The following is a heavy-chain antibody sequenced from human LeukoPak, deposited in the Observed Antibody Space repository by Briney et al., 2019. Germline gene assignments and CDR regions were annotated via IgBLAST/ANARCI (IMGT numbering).Heavy chain of an antibody. Sequence: SETLSLTCTVSGGSISRYYWSWIRQPPGKGLEWIGYIYYSGSTNYNPSLKSRVTISVDTSKNQFSLKLSSVTAADTAVYYCARHNYYYDSSGYYYGAFDYWGQGTLVTVSS. J-gene: IGHJ4*02. D-gene: IGHD3-22*01. CDR3: ARHNYYYDSSGYYYGAFDY. CDR2: IYYSGST. V-gene: IGHV4-59*01. CDR1: GGSISRYY.